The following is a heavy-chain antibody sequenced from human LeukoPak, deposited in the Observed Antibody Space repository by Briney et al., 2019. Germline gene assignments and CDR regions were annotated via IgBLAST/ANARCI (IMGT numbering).Heavy chain of an antibody. V-gene: IGHV4-39*07. CDR3: ACLTTADAFDI. CDR2: IHYSGST. J-gene: IGHJ3*02. Sequence: SETLSLTCTVSGGSISSSGYYWGWIRQPPGKGLEWIGSIHYSGSTNYNPSLKSRVTISVDTSKNQFSLKLSSVTAADTAVYYCACLTTADAFDIWGQGTMVTVSS. D-gene: IGHD3-22*01. CDR1: GGSISSSGYY.